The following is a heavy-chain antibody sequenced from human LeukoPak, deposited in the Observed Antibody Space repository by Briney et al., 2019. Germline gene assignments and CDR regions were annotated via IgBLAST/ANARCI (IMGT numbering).Heavy chain of an antibody. J-gene: IGHJ5*02. CDR3: ARLTGTCSGGSCYGPSTWFDP. V-gene: IGHV5-51*01. Sequence: GESLKISCKGSGYSFTNYWIGWVRQMHGKSLEWMGIIHPDDSDTRFSPSFQGQVTMSADKSISTAYLQWSSLKASDTATYYCARLTGTCSGGSCYGPSTWFDPWGQGTLVTVSS. CDR2: IHPDDSDT. D-gene: IGHD2-15*01. CDR1: GYSFTNYW.